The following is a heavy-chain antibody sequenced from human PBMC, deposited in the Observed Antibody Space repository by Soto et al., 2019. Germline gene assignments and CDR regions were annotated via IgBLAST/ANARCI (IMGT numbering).Heavy chain of an antibody. CDR3: ARVVGYCSSTSCPFDY. D-gene: IGHD2-2*03. CDR2: IIPILGIA. Sequence: QVQLVQSGAEVKKPGSSVKVSCKASGGTFSSYTISWVRQAPGQGLEWMGRIIPILGIANYAQKFQDRVTITADKSTSTAYMELSSLRSEDTAVYYCARVVGYCSSTSCPFDYWGQGTLVTVSS. CDR1: GGTFSSYT. J-gene: IGHJ4*02. V-gene: IGHV1-69*02.